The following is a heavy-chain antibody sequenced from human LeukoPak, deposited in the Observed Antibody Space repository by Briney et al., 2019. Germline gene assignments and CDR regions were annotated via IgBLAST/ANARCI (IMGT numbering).Heavy chain of an antibody. CDR1: GFTFVDYG. CDR2: INWNGGST. J-gene: IGHJ4*02. Sequence: RTGGSLRLSCAASGFTFVDYGMSWVRQAPGKGLEWVSGINWNGGSTGYADSVKGRFTISRDNAKNSLYLQMNSLRAEDTALYYCARARSTGYYVADYWGQGTLVTVSS. V-gene: IGHV3-20*04. CDR3: ARARSTGYYVADY. D-gene: IGHD3-9*01.